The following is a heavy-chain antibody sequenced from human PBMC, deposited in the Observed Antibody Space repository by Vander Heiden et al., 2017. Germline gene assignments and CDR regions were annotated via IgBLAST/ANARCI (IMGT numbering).Heavy chain of an antibody. J-gene: IGHJ6*02. D-gene: IGHD3-22*01. CDR3: ARMSTYYYDSSGSTRRLYGMDV. V-gene: IGHV2-70*04. CDR2: IDWDDDK. CDR1: GFSLSTAGLR. Sequence: QVTLKESGPALVKPTQTLTLTCTFSGFSLSTAGLRVNWIRQPPGKALEWLARIDWDDDKFYSTSLKTRLTISKDTSKNQVVLTMTNVDPVDTATYYCARMSTYYYDSSGSTRRLYGMDVWGQGTTVTVS.